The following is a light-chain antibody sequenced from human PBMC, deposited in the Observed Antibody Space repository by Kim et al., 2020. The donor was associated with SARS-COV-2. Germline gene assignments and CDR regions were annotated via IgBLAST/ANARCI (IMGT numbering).Light chain of an antibody. J-gene: IGLJ2*01. CDR2: YDS. Sequence: SYELTQSPSVSVAPGKTARITCGGNNIGSKSVHWYQQKPGQAPVLVIYYDSDRPSGIPERFSGSNSGNTATLTISRVEAGDEADYYCQVCDSGVVFG. CDR3: QVCDSGVV. V-gene: IGLV3-21*04. CDR1: NIGSKS.